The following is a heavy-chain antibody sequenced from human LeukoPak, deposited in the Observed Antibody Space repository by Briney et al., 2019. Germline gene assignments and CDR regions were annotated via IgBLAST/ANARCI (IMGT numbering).Heavy chain of an antibody. CDR2: IYYSGST. D-gene: IGHD6-13*01. Sequence: PSETLSLTCTVSGGSISSYYWSWIRQPPWKGLEWIGYIYYSGSTNYNPSLKSRVTISVDTSKNQFSLKLSSVTAADTAVYYCARGGSGAAAGANWFDPWGQGTLVTVSS. V-gene: IGHV4-59*12. J-gene: IGHJ5*02. CDR3: ARGGSGAAAGANWFDP. CDR1: GGSISSYY.